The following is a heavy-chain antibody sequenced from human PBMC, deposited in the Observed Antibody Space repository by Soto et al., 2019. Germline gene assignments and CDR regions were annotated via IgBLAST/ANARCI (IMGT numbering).Heavy chain of an antibody. CDR2: ISSSSSTI. Sequence: EVQLVESGGGLVQPGASLRLSCAASGFTFSSYSMNWVRQAPGKGLEWVSYISSSSSTIYYADSVKGRFTISRDNAKYSLYLQMNSLRDEDTAVYYCARGGGIGITMIVGVDAFDIWGQGTMVTVSS. V-gene: IGHV3-48*02. CDR3: ARGGGIGITMIVGVDAFDI. D-gene: IGHD3-22*01. CDR1: GFTFSSYS. J-gene: IGHJ3*02.